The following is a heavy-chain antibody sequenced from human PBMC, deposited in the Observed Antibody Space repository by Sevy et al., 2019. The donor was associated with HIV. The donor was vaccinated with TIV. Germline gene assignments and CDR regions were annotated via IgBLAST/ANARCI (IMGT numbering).Heavy chain of an antibody. J-gene: IGHJ4*02. CDR1: GYIFTSYG. CDR2: ISPYKGTT. Sequence: ASVKVSCKASGYIFTSYGISWVRQAPGRRLEWVGWISPYKGTTNCAQKFQCRVTMTTDTSTFTGYMQLRSLRSDDTAIYYCARDRAYDYIWGTFPYRDFWGQGTLVTVSS. CDR3: ARDRAYDYIWGTFPYRDF. V-gene: IGHV1-18*01. D-gene: IGHD3-16*01.